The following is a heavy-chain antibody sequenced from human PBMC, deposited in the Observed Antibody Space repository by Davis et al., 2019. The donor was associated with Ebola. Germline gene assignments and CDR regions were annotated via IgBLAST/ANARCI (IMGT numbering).Heavy chain of an antibody. V-gene: IGHV3-23*01. CDR1: GFTFSSYA. CDR2: ISGSGGST. J-gene: IGHJ2*01. D-gene: IGHD4-17*01. Sequence: GESPKISCAASGFTFSSYAMSWVRQAPGKGLEWVSAISGSGGSTYYADSVKGRFTISRDNSKNTLYLQMNSLRAEDTAVYYCAKAYWAYGDYGWYFDLWGRGTLVTVSS. CDR3: AKAYWAYGDYGWYFDL.